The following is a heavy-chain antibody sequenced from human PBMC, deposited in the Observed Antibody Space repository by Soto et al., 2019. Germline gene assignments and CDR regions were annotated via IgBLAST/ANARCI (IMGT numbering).Heavy chain of an antibody. D-gene: IGHD5-18*01. CDR1: GFTFSSYA. CDR3: ARDLGDSYGYREGDAFES. J-gene: IGHJ3*02. Sequence: QVQLVESGGGVVQPGRSLRLSCAASGFTFSSYAMHWVRQAPGKGLEWVAVISYDGSNKYYADSVKGRFTISRDNSKNTLNRQRNSLRAEDTAGYYGARDLGDSYGYREGDAFESWGQGTMVTVSS. CDR2: ISYDGSNK. V-gene: IGHV3-30-3*01.